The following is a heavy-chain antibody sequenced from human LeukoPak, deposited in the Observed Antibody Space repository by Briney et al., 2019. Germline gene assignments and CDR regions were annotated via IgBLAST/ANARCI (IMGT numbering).Heavy chain of an antibody. D-gene: IGHD1-26*01. J-gene: IGHJ5*02. CDR2: INPNSGGT. CDR1: GYTFTGYY. CDR3: ARDPSVIVGATLSYCFDP. V-gene: IGHV1-2*02. Sequence: ASVKVSCKASGYTFTGYYMHWVRQAPGQGLEWMGWINPNSGGTNYAQKFRGRVTMTRDTSISTAYMELSRLRSDDTAVYYCARDPSVIVGATLSYCFDPWGQGTLVTVSS.